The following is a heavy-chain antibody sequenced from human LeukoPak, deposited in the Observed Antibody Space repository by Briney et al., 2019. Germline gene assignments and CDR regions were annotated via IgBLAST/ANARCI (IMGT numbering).Heavy chain of an antibody. J-gene: IGHJ5*02. CDR3: ARSVRYGSGSYVLWFDP. CDR2: IYHSGST. D-gene: IGHD3-10*01. CDR1: GYSISSGYY. V-gene: IGHV4-38-2*02. Sequence: PSETLSLTCTVSGYSISSGYYWGWIRQPPGKGLEWIGSIYHSGSTYYNPSLKSRVTISVDTSKNQFSLKLSSVTAADTAVYYCARSVRYGSGSYVLWFDPWGQGTLVTVSS.